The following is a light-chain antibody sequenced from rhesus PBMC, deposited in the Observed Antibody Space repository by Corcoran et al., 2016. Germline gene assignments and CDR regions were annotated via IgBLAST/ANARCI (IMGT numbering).Light chain of an antibody. J-gene: IGKJ3*01. V-gene: IGKV2-104*01. Sequence: DIVMTQTPLSLSVTLGEPASISCRSSQSLLDSEDGNTYLEWYLQRPGQSPQLVMYEASNRASGVPDRFSGSGSDTDFTLKISRVEAEDVGVYYCMQPLEFPFTFGPGTKLDIK. CDR3: MQPLEFPFT. CDR2: EAS. CDR1: QSLLDSEDGNTY.